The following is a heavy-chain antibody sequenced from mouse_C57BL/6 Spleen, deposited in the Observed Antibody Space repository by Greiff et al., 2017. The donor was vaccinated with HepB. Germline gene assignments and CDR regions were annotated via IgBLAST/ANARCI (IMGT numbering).Heavy chain of an antibody. CDR3: ARERSTGGSWYLEV. V-gene: IGHV5-16*01. J-gene: IGHJ1*03. CDR1: GFTFSDYY. CDR2: INYDGSST. D-gene: IGHD4-1*02. Sequence: EVKVVESEGGLVQPGSSMKLSCTASGFTFSDYYMAWVRQVPEKGLEWVANINYDGSSTYYLDSLKSRFIISRDNAKNILYLQMSSLKSEDTATYYCARERSTGGSWYLEVWAQGPRSPSPQ.